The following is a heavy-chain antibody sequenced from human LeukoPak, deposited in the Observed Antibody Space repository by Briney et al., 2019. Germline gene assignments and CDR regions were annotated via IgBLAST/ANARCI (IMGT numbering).Heavy chain of an antibody. V-gene: IGHV4-39*07. D-gene: IGHD4-17*01. CDR1: GGSISSSTYY. Sequence: SETLSLTCTVSGGSISSSTYYWGWIRQPPGKGLEWIGSMHYSGSTYNNASLKSRVTMSIDTSKNQFSLKLTSVTAADTAVYYCARAPTGDNWFDPWGQGTLVTVSS. CDR3: ARAPTGDNWFDP. J-gene: IGHJ5*02. CDR2: MHYSGST.